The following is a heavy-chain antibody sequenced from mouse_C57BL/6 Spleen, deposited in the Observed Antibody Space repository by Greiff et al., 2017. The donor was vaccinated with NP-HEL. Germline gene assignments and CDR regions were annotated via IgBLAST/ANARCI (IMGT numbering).Heavy chain of an antibody. CDR1: GYAFSSYW. D-gene: IGHD1-1*01. CDR2: IYPGDGDT. CDR3: ARRGLRSFFDY. V-gene: IGHV1-80*01. Sequence: VQLQQSGAELVKPGASVKISCKASGYAFSSYWMNWVKQRPGKGLEWIGQIYPGDGDTNYNGKFKGKATLTADKSSSTAYMQLSSLTSEDSAVYFCARRGLRSFFDYWGQGTTLTVSS. J-gene: IGHJ2*01.